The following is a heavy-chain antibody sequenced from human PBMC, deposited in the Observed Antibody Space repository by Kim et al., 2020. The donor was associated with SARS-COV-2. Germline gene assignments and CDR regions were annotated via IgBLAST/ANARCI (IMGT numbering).Heavy chain of an antibody. D-gene: IGHD6-13*01. CDR2: I. V-gene: IGHV3-21*01. J-gene: IGHJ4*02. Sequence: ITYANSGKGRFTISRDNAKNSLYLQMNSLRAEDTAVYYCARVGYGSSWYDYWGQGTLVTVSS. CDR3: ARVGYGSSWYDY.